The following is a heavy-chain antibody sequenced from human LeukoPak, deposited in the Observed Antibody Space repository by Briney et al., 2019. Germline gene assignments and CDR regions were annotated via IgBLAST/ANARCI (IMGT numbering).Heavy chain of an antibody. D-gene: IGHD6-13*01. Sequence: GESLKISCQGSGYSFSTYWIGWVRQMPGKGLGWMGIIYPGDSDTRYSPSFQGQVTISVDKSIRTAYLQWSSLKASDTAMYYCARQGSTWYNFDYWGQGTLVTVSS. CDR1: GYSFSTYW. V-gene: IGHV5-51*01. CDR2: IYPGDSDT. J-gene: IGHJ4*02. CDR3: ARQGSTWYNFDY.